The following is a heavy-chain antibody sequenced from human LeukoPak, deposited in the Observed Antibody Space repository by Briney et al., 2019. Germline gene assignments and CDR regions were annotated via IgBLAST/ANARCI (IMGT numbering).Heavy chain of an antibody. CDR1: GYSFTTNW. D-gene: IGHD3-3*01. Sequence: GESLKISCKGSGYSFTTNWVGWVRQMPGKGLESMGIIFPGDSDTRYTPSFQGQVIISADKSTGTVCLQWTSLKASDTAIYYCARRYGTIPDDAFDIWGQGTMVTVSS. V-gene: IGHV5-51*01. J-gene: IGHJ3*02. CDR3: ARRYGTIPDDAFDI. CDR2: IFPGDSDT.